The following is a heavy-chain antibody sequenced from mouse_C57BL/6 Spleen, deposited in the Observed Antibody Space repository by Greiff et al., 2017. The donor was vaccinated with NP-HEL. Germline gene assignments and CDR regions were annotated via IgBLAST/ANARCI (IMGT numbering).Heavy chain of an antibody. CDR3: ARPPAQATAWFAY. D-gene: IGHD3-2*02. J-gene: IGHJ3*01. CDR2: ISNGGGST. Sequence: EVKVVESGGGLVQPGGSLKLSCAASGFTFSDYYMYWVRQTPEKRLEWVAYISNGGGSTYYPDTVKGRFPISRDNAKNTLYLQMSRLKSEDTAMYYCARPPAQATAWFAYWGQGTLVTVSA. CDR1: GFTFSDYY. V-gene: IGHV5-12*01.